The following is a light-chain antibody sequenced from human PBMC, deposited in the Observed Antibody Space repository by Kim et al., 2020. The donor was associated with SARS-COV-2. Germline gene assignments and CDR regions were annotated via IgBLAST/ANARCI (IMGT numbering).Light chain of an antibody. Sequence: PGERAPPACRASQGVTSNYLAWSQQKPGQAPRLLICAASNRASGIPDRFGGSGSGTDFTLTINGLEPEDFAMYYCQQYGSSPDLTFAGGTKVDIK. V-gene: IGKV3-20*01. CDR3: QQYGSSPDLT. CDR2: AAS. J-gene: IGKJ4*01. CDR1: QGVTSNY.